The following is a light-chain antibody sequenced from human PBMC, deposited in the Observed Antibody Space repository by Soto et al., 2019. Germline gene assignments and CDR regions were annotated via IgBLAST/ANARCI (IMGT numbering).Light chain of an antibody. CDR1: QSVSSSY. CDR3: HQYGSSPYT. J-gene: IGKJ2*01. Sequence: IVLTQSPGTLSLSPGERATLSCRASQSVSSSYLAWYQQKPGQAPRLLIYGASSRATGIPDRFSGSGSGTDFTLTISSLEPEDFAVYYCHQYGSSPYTFGQGTKLEIK. V-gene: IGKV3-20*01. CDR2: GAS.